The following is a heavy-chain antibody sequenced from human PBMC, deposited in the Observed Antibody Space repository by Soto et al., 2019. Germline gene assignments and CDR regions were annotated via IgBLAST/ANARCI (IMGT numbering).Heavy chain of an antibody. CDR3: ARDRDCDFWSCGYYYYGMDV. J-gene: IGHJ6*02. CDR2: IYYSGST. D-gene: IGHD3-3*01. Sequence: PSETLSLTCTASGGSVSSGSYYWSWIRQPPGKGLEWIGYIYYSGSTNYNPSLKSRVTISVDTSKNQFSLKLSSVTAADTAVYYCARDRDCDFWSCGYYYYGMDVWGQGTTVTVSS. CDR1: GGSVSSGSYY. V-gene: IGHV4-61*01.